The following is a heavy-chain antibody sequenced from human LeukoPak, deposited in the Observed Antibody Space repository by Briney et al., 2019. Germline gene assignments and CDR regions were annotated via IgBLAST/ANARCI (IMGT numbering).Heavy chain of an antibody. D-gene: IGHD3-9*01. CDR1: GFTFSSYS. V-gene: IGHV3-48*01. CDR2: ISSSSSTI. Sequence: GGSLRLSCAASGFTFSSYSMNWVRQAPGKGLEWVSYISSSSSTIYYADSVKGRFTISRDNAKNSLYLQMNSLRAEDTAVYYCAREGYDILTGYNFFDCWGQGTLVTVSS. CDR3: AREGYDILTGYNFFDC. J-gene: IGHJ4*02.